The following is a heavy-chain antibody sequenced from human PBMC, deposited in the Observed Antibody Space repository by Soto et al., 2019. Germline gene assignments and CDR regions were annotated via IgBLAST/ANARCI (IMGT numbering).Heavy chain of an antibody. J-gene: IGHJ4*02. CDR3: AGDSDITLVRGDLGTY. CDR1: RCTFSNYE. CDR2: ISSSGSTI. V-gene: IGHV3-48*03. Sequence: PGGSLRLSCAASRCTFSNYEINRVLQAPGKGLEWVPYISSSGSTIYYADSVEGRFPSSRDNAENSLFLHMSSLRSEDTAFYYCAGDSDITLVRGDLGTYWGQGTLVTVSA. D-gene: IGHD3-10*01.